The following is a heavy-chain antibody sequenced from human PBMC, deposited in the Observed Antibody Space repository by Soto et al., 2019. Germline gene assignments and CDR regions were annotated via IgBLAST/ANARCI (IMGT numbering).Heavy chain of an antibody. CDR2: IYYSGST. V-gene: IGHV4-30-4*01. J-gene: IGHJ4*02. CDR3: ARARDYYGSGSYYNY. Sequence: SETLSLTCTVSGGSISSGDYYWSWIRQPPGKGLEWIGYIYYSGSTYYNPSLKSRVTISVDTSKNQFSLKLSSVTAADTAVYYCARARDYYGSGSYYNYWGQGTLVTVS. D-gene: IGHD3-10*01. CDR1: GGSISSGDYY.